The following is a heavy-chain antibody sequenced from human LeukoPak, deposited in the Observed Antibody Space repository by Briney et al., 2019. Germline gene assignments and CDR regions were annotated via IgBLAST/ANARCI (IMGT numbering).Heavy chain of an antibody. CDR1: GFTFSSYS. CDR3: ARDRYCSGGSCYFGHYYYYMDV. Sequence: HPGGSLRLSCAASGFTFSSYSMNWVRQAPGKGLEWVSYISSSSSTIYYADSVKGRFTISRDNAKNSLYLQMNSLRAEDTAVYYCARDRYCSGGSCYFGHYYYYMDVWGKGTTVTVSS. CDR2: ISSSSSTI. D-gene: IGHD2-15*01. J-gene: IGHJ6*03. V-gene: IGHV3-48*01.